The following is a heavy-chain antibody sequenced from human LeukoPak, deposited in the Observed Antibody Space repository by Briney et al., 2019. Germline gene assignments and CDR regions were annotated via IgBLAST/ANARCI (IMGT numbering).Heavy chain of an antibody. CDR2: IYPGDSDT. D-gene: IGHD6-13*01. Sequence: ASVKVSCKASGYTFTSYWIGWVRQMPGKGLEWMGIIYPGDSDTRYSPSFQGQVTIPADKSISTAYLQWSSLKASDTAMYYCARRIIAAAGDFDYWGQGTLVTVSS. CDR3: ARRIIAAAGDFDY. V-gene: IGHV5-51*01. J-gene: IGHJ4*02. CDR1: GYTFTSYW.